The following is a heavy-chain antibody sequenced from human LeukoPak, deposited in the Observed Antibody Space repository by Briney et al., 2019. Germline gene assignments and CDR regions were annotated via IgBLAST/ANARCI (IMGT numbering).Heavy chain of an antibody. CDR3: ARSRYYDSSAYYYSFDC. J-gene: IGHJ4*02. D-gene: IGHD3-22*01. V-gene: IGHV3-21*01. CDR2: ISSSSSYI. CDR1: GFTFSSYS. Sequence: PGGSLRLSCAASGFTFSSYSMNWVRQAPGKGLEWVSSISSSSSYIYYADSVKGRFTISRDNAKNSLYLQMNSLRAEDTAVYYCARSRYYDSSAYYYSFDCWGQGTLVTVSS.